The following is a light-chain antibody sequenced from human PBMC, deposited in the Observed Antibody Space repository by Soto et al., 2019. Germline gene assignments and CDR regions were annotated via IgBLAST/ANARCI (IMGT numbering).Light chain of an antibody. CDR2: YAS. J-gene: IGKJ1*01. CDR1: QTVSTY. Sequence: IVLIQSPSSLASSLGDRCTISCLAIQTVSTYVAWYEQKSGPAPELLIYYASTMSTGVPSKFSGSASGTDFTLTISSLQPEDSATYYCQQSYNNPLTFGQGTKVDIK. V-gene: IGKV1-39*01. CDR3: QQSYNNPLT.